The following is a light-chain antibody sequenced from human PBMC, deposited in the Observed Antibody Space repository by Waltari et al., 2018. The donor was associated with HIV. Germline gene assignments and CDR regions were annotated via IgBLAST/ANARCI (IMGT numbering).Light chain of an antibody. J-gene: IGLJ3*02. CDR3: ASWDDNLSGWV. CDR2: RSD. Sequence: QSVLTQPPSASGTPGQSVSISCSGSRSNIGSNYVYWYQHLPGTTPKVVIYRSDPRPSGVPDRFSGSNSGTSASLAISWLRSEDEAHYYCASWDDNLSGWVFGGGTKLTVL. V-gene: IGLV1-47*01. CDR1: RSNIGSNY.